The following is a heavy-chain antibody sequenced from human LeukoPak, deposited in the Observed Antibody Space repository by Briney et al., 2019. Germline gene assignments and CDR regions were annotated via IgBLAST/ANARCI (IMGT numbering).Heavy chain of an antibody. D-gene: IGHD1-14*01. CDR1: GVTFNTYA. J-gene: IGHJ4*02. Sequence: GTLCLSCAASGVTFNTYAINWVGETPRPGVRLVSAVSCGGQRTFYAASVKGRFTIFRDNSMNTLSLQMNSLSVEDTAVYYCAKEQDNLLLLSHFDSWGQGILVTVSA. V-gene: IGHV3-23*01. CDR2: VSCGGQRT. CDR3: AKEQDNLLLLSHFDS.